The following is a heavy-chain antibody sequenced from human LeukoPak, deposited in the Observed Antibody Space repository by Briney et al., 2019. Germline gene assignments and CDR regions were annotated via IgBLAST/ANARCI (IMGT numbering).Heavy chain of an antibody. CDR1: GFSVSTSGVG. Sequence: ESGPTLVNPTQTLTLTCTFSGFSVSTSGVGVGWIRQPPGKALEWLAFIYWDDDKRFSPSLKSRLTITMDTSKNQVVLTVTNMDPVDTATYYCARYSGYLYYFDYWGQGTLVTVSS. D-gene: IGHD5-12*01. J-gene: IGHJ4*02. CDR3: ARYSGYLYYFDY. V-gene: IGHV2-5*02. CDR2: IYWDDDK.